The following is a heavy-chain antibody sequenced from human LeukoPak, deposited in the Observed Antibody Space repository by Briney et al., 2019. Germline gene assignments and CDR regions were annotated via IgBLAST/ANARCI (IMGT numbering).Heavy chain of an antibody. D-gene: IGHD3-10*01. CDR3: AGGSGSFYNVVHWFDP. CDR2: IYHSGST. CDR1: GGSISSSNW. Sequence: SGTLSLTCAVSGGSISSSNWWSWVRQPPGKGLEWIGEIYHSGSTNYNPSLKSRVTISVDKSKNQFSLKLSSVTAADTAVYYCAGGSGSFYNVVHWFDPWGQGTLVTVSS. V-gene: IGHV4-4*02. J-gene: IGHJ5*02.